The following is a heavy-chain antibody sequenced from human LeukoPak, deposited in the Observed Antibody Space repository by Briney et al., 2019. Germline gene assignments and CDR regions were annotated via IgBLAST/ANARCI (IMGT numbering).Heavy chain of an antibody. V-gene: IGHV3-30*02. CDR2: IRHDESNK. D-gene: IGHD3-16*01. Sequence: GGSLRLSCAASGFTLSRNGMHWVRQAPGRGLEWVAFIRHDESNKYYADSVKGRFTISRDNTKNSLFLQMNSLRAEDTALYYCAREPVAGVNDAFDIWGQGTMVTVSS. CDR1: GFTLSRNG. CDR3: AREPVAGVNDAFDI. J-gene: IGHJ3*02.